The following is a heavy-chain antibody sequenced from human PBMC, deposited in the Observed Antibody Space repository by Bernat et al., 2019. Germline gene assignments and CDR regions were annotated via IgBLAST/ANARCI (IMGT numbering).Heavy chain of an antibody. Sequence: QVQLQESGPGVVKPSQTLSLTCTVSGGSISSGDYYWSWIRQPPGKGLEWSGYIYYSGSNYYNPSLKSRVTISVDTSKTQFSLKLSSVTAADTAVYYCAGAYYYDSSCYHADAFDIWGQGTMVTVSS. CDR1: GGSISSGDYY. V-gene: IGHV4-30-4*01. D-gene: IGHD3-22*01. CDR2: IYYSGSN. CDR3: AGAYYYDSSCYHADAFDI. J-gene: IGHJ3*02.